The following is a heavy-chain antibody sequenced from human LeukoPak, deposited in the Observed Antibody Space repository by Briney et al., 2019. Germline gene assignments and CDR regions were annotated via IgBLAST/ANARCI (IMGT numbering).Heavy chain of an antibody. V-gene: IGHV3-23*01. CDR2: ISDNGGST. Sequence: GGSLRLSCAASRFTFSSYAMNWVRQAPGKGLEWVSTISDNGGSTYYADSVKGRFAISRDNSKNTLYLQMNSLRAEDTAVYYCAKDGAGYNGGFDYWGQGTLVTVSS. D-gene: IGHD5-24*01. CDR1: RFTFSSYA. J-gene: IGHJ4*02. CDR3: AKDGAGYNGGFDY.